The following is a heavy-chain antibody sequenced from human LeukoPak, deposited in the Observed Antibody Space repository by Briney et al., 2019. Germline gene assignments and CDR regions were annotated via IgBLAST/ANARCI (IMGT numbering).Heavy chain of an antibody. CDR1: GYSFTNYW. CDR2: IYPGDSDT. D-gene: IGHD3-16*01. V-gene: IGHV5-51*01. CDR3: ARVSYDYIWGIIYYFDY. Sequence: GESLKISCKGSGYSFTNYWIGWARQMPGKGLEWMGIIYPGDSDTRYSPSFQGQVTISADKSISTAYLQWSSLKASDTAMFYCARVSYDYIWGIIYYFDYWGQGTLVTVSS. J-gene: IGHJ4*02.